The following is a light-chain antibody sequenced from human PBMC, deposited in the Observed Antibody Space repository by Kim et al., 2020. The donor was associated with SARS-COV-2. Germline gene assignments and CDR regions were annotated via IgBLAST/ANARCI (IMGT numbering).Light chain of an antibody. CDR3: SSRDTSGDHLV. Sequence: SSELTQDPAVSVALGQTVRITCQGDSLRSYYATWYQQKPGQAPVLVIYENNNRPSGIPDRFSGSNSGNTASLTITAAQAGDEADYVCSSRDTSGDHLVFGAGTKVTVL. V-gene: IGLV3-19*01. J-gene: IGLJ1*01. CDR1: SLRSYY. CDR2: ENN.